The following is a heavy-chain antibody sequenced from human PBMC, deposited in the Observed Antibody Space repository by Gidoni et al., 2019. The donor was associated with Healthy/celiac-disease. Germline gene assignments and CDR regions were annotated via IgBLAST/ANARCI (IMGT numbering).Heavy chain of an antibody. CDR3: ARRYYGHDEWYFDY. CDR2: IYPGDSDP. D-gene: IGHD3-10*01. Sequence: EVQLVQSGAEVKKTGEALKISCKGSGYSFTSYWIGWVRQMPGKGLEWLGIIYPGDSDPRYSPSFHGQVTISADKSISTAYLQWSSLKASDTAMYYCARRYYGHDEWYFDYWGQGTLVTVSS. CDR1: GYSFTSYW. V-gene: IGHV5-51*01. J-gene: IGHJ4*02.